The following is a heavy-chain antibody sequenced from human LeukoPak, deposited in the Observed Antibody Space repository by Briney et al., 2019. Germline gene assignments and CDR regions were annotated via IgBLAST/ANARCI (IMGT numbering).Heavy chain of an antibody. D-gene: IGHD3-22*01. CDR3: ARGCYDSSGYYSGWFDP. V-gene: IGHV3-23*01. CDR1: GFTFSSYA. Sequence: GGSLRLSCAASGFTFSSYAMSWVRQAPGKGLEWVSAISGSGGSTYYADSVKGRFTISRHNSKNTLYLQMNSLRAEDTAVYYCARGCYDSSGYYSGWFDPWGQGTLVTVSS. J-gene: IGHJ5*02. CDR2: ISGSGGST.